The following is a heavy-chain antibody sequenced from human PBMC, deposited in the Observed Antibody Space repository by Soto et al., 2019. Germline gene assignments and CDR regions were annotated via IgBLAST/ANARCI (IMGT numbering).Heavy chain of an antibody. CDR1: GFTFSSYG. Sequence: GGSLRLSCAASGFTFSSYGMHWVRQAPGKGLEWVAVIWYDGSNKYYADSVKGRFTISRDNSKNTLYLQMNSLRAEDTAVYYCARGAGYCTNGVCYTSAFDIWGQGTMVTVSS. V-gene: IGHV3-33*01. D-gene: IGHD2-8*01. CDR3: ARGAGYCTNGVCYTSAFDI. J-gene: IGHJ3*02. CDR2: IWYDGSNK.